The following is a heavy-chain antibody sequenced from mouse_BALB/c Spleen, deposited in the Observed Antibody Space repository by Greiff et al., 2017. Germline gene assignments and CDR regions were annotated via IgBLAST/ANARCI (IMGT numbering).Heavy chain of an antibody. CDR1: GFNIKDYY. V-gene: IGHV14-1*02. J-gene: IGHJ4*01. CDR2: IDPENGNT. CDR3: AREEGNYYYAMDY. Sequence: VQLQQSGAELVRPGALVKLSCKASGFNIKDYYMHWVKQRPEQGLEWIGWIDPENGNTIYDPKFQGKASITADTSSNTAYLQLSSLTSEDTAVYYCAREEGNYYYAMDYWGQGTSVTVSS. D-gene: IGHD2-1*01.